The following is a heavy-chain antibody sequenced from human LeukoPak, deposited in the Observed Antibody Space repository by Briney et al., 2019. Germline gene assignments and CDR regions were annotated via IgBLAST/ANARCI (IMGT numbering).Heavy chain of an antibody. CDR3: ARHLPSDDAFDI. Sequence: SETLSLTCTVSGGSISSYYWSWIRQPPGKGLEWIGYIYYSGSTNYNPSLKSRVTISVDTSKNQFSLRLSSVTAADTALYYCARHLPSDDAFDIWGQGTMVTVSS. J-gene: IGHJ3*02. CDR1: GGSISSYY. V-gene: IGHV4-59*08. CDR2: IYYSGST.